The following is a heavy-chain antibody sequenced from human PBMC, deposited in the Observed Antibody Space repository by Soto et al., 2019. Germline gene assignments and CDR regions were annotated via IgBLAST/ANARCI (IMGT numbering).Heavy chain of an antibody. CDR1: GFPLTNYA. J-gene: IGHJ6*03. D-gene: IGHD2-21*01. Sequence: EVQLVESGGGLVQPGGSLRLSCTASGFPLTNYAMNWVRQAPGKGLEWVSYISSSSAAIFYADSVKGRFTIYRDNAKISLYLQMNSVRDEYTAVYYRAGDQSRGRVLFYYMDVWGRGTTVTVSS. CDR2: ISSSSAAI. CDR3: AGDQSRGRVLFYYMDV. V-gene: IGHV3-48*02.